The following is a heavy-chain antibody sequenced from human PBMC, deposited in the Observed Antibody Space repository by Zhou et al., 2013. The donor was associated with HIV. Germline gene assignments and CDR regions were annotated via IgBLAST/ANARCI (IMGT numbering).Heavy chain of an antibody. V-gene: IGHV1-69*04. D-gene: IGHD5-12*01. J-gene: IGHJ6*03. CDR3: ARSRRDGYNYDYYYYMDV. CDR1: GGTFSSYA. Sequence: QVQLVQSGAEVKKPGSSVKVSCKASGGTFSSYAISWVRQAPGQGLEWMGRIIPILGIANYAQKFQGRVTITADKSTSTAYMELSSLRSEDTAVYYCARSRRDGYNYDYYYYMDVWGKGTTVTVSS. CDR2: IIPILGIA.